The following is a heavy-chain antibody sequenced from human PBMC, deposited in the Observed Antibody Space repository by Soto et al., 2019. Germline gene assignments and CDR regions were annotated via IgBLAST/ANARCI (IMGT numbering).Heavy chain of an antibody. CDR1: GFTFSSYA. J-gene: IGHJ4*02. D-gene: IGHD6-13*01. V-gene: IGHV3-30-3*01. CDR2: ISYDGSNK. Sequence: QVPLVESGGGVVQPGRSLRLSCAASGFTFSSYAMHWVRQAPGKGLEWVAVISYDGSNKYYADSVKGRFTISRDNSKNTLYLQMNSLRAEDTAVYYCALGVAAAGTGEYYFDYWGQGTLVTVSS. CDR3: ALGVAAAGTGEYYFDY.